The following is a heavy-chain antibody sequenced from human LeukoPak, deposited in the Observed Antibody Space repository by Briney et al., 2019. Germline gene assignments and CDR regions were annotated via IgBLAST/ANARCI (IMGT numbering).Heavy chain of an antibody. V-gene: IGHV4-59*01. J-gene: IGHJ4*02. Sequence: SETLSLTCTVSGGSISSYYWSWIRQPPGKGLEWIGYIYYSGSTNYNPSLKSRVTISVDTSKNQFSLKLSSVTAADTAVYYCARYIPARPGFDYWGQGTLVTVSS. CDR2: IYYSGST. CDR3: ARYIPARPGFDY. CDR1: GGSISSYY. D-gene: IGHD6-6*01.